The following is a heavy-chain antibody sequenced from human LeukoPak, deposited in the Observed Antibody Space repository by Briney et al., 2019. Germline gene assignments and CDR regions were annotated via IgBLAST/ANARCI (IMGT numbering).Heavy chain of an antibody. V-gene: IGHV3-23*01. CDR2: ISSSGNNT. J-gene: IGHJ6*04. CDR3: AELGITMIGGV. Sequence: GGTLRLSCAASGFTFNSYAMNWVRQAPGKGLEWVSTISSSGNNTYYTDSVKGRFTISRDNSKNTLFLQMNSLRAEDTAVYYCAELGITMIGGVWGKGTTVTISS. D-gene: IGHD3-10*02. CDR1: GFTFNSYA.